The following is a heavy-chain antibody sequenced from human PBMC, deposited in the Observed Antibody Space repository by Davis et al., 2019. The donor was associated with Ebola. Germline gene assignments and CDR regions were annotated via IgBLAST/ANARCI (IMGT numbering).Heavy chain of an antibody. J-gene: IGHJ4*02. Sequence: AASVKVSCKASGYTFTSYGISWVRQAPGQGLEWMGWISAYNGNTNYAQKVQGRITMTTDTSTSTAYMELRSLRSDDTAVYYCARGAYSSSWYPFDYWGQGTLVTVSS. V-gene: IGHV1-18*01. D-gene: IGHD6-13*01. CDR2: ISAYNGNT. CDR1: GYTFTSYG. CDR3: ARGAYSSSWYPFDY.